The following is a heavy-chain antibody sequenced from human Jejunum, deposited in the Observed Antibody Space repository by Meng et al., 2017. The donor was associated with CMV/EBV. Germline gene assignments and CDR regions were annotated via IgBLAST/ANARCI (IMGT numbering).Heavy chain of an antibody. V-gene: IGHV3-74*01. CDR2: INVDGSTI. CDR1: GFTFKNYW. Sequence: AASGFTFKNYWMLWVRQAPGKGLVWVSRINVDGSTILYADSVKGRFTISRDNAMNTVYLQLNSLRPEDTAIYYCAAGKYNDGSAYMDWGQGTLVTVSS. J-gene: IGHJ4*02. CDR3: AAGKYNDGSAYMD. D-gene: IGHD3-22*01.